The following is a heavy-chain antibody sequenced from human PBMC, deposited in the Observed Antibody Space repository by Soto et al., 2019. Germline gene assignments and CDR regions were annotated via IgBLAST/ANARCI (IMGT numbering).Heavy chain of an antibody. CDR2: IYYSGST. J-gene: IGHJ6*02. CDR3: ARDQYYYDSSGYYAYYYRMDV. CDR1: GGSISSYY. V-gene: IGHV4-59*01. D-gene: IGHD3-22*01. Sequence: PSETLSLTCTVPGGSISSYYWSWIRQPPGKGLEWIGYIYYSGSTNYNPSLKSRVTISVDTSKNQFSLKLSSVTAADTAVYYCARDQYYYDSSGYYAYYYRMDVWSQGTTVTVSS.